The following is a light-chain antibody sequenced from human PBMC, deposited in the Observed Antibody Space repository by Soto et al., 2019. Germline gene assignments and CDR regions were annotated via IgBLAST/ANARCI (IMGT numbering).Light chain of an antibody. V-gene: IGKV3-20*01. CDR1: QSVSSSY. Sequence: EIVLTQSPGTLSLSPGERATLSCRASQSVSSSYLAWYQQKPGQAPRLLISGASSRATGIPDRCSGSGYGTDFTLTISRLEPEDFAVYYCQQYGSSPYTFGQGTKLEIK. J-gene: IGKJ2*01. CDR3: QQYGSSPYT. CDR2: GAS.